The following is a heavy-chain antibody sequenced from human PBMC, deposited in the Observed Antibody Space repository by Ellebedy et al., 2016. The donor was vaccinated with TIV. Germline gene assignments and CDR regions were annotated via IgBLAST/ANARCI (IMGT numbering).Heavy chain of an antibody. D-gene: IGHD2/OR15-2a*01. CDR2: INDSGST. V-gene: IGHV4-34*01. Sequence: MPGGSLRLSCAVYGGSFSDYYWSWIRQVPGKGLEWIGEINDSGSTKENPSLKSRVTISIDTSKNQFSMKLNSVTAADTAVYYCAREVRRDFYGGYAEYFQDWGQGTLVTVSS. J-gene: IGHJ1*01. CDR1: GGSFSDYY. CDR3: AREVRRDFYGGYAEYFQD.